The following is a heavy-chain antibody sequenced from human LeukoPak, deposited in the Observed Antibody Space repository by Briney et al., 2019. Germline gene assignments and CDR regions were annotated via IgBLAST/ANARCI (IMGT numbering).Heavy chain of an antibody. V-gene: IGHV3-30*18. D-gene: IGHD2-21*02. CDR3: AKGWLLFRQPRSATQSHFDY. CDR2: ILFDGINK. J-gene: IGHJ4*02. Sequence: GGSLRLSCAASGFTFSTYGMHWVRQAPGKGLEWLAVILFDGINKYYADSVKGRFTVSRDNSKNTLYLQMNSLRGEDTAVYYCAKGWLLFRQPRSATQSHFDYWGQGTLVTVSS. CDR1: GFTFSTYG.